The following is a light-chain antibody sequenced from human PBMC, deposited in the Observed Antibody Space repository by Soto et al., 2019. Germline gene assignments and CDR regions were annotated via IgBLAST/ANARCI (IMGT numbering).Light chain of an antibody. J-gene: IGKJ4*01. V-gene: IGKV3-11*01. CDR3: QKCALAPGT. CDR2: DAS. CDR1: QIVSSY. Sequence: EIVLTQSPAPLSLSPGERATLSFRASQIVSSYLAWYQQKPGQAPRLLIYDASNRATGIPARFSGSGSGTELTLSINRLETEAVAVYYCQKCALAPGTFGGGTKVDIK.